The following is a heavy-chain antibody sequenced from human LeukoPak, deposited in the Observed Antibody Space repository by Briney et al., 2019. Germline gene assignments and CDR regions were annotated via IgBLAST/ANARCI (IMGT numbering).Heavy chain of an antibody. CDR1: GYTFTGYY. CDR2: INPNSGGT. Sequence: ASVKVSCKASGYTFTGYYMHWVRQAPGQGLGWMGWINPNSGGTNYAQKFQGRVTMTRDTSISTVYIELSRLRSDDAAVYYCAGRRNCSSTSCYRYFQHWGQGTLVTVSS. D-gene: IGHD2-2*02. V-gene: IGHV1-2*02. CDR3: AGRRNCSSTSCYRYFQH. J-gene: IGHJ1*01.